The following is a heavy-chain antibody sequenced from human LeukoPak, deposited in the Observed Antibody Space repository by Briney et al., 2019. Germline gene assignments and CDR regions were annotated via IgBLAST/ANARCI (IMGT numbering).Heavy chain of an antibody. CDR3: ARSCSGGSCYDY. J-gene: IGHJ4*02. CDR1: GFTFSSYA. Sequence: GGSLRPSCAASGFTFSSYAMHWVRQAPGKGLEWVAVISYDGSNKYYADSVKGRFTISRDNSKNTLYLQMNSLRAEDTAVYYCARSCSGGSCYDYWGQGTLVTVSS. V-gene: IGHV3-30-3*01. D-gene: IGHD2-15*01. CDR2: ISYDGSNK.